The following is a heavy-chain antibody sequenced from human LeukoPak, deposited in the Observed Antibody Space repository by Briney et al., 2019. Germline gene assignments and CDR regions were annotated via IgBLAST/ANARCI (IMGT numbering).Heavy chain of an antibody. CDR2: ISASNGDT. D-gene: IGHD2-15*01. CDR3: ARGGYCSGGSCYSRLMCDF. V-gene: IGHV1-18*01. CDR1: GYTFSSYG. J-gene: IGHJ4*02. Sequence: GASVKVSCKASGYTFSSYGINWVRQAPGQGLEWMGWISASNGDTDYAQKVQGGVTMTTDTSTSTAYMELRSLRSDDTAVYYCARGGYCSGGSCYSRLMCDFWGQGTLVNVSS.